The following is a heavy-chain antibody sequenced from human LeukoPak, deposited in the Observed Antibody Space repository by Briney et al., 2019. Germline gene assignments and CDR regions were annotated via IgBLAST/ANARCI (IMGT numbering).Heavy chain of an antibody. CDR1: GGSISSGGYY. V-gene: IGHV4-31*03. Sequence: PSETLSLTCTVSGGSISSGGYYWSWLRQHPGTGLEWIGYIYYSGSTYYNPSLKSRVTISVDTSKNQFSLKLSSVTAADTAVYYCARTTVVTPNFDYWGQGTLVTVSS. CDR3: ARTTVVTPNFDY. J-gene: IGHJ4*02. D-gene: IGHD4-23*01. CDR2: IYYSGST.